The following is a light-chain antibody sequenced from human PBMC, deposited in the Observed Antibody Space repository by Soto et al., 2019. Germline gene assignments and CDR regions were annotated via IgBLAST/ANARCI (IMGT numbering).Light chain of an antibody. CDR3: QQYTQWPWT. CDR1: QSVSSN. Sequence: EIVLTQSPGTLSLSPVERAALSCRASQSVSSNLAWYQQRPGQAPRLLIYGASTRATGIPARFSGSGSGTEFTLTISSLQSEDFAVYYCQQYTQWPWTFGQGTKVDIK. CDR2: GAS. J-gene: IGKJ1*01. V-gene: IGKV3-15*01.